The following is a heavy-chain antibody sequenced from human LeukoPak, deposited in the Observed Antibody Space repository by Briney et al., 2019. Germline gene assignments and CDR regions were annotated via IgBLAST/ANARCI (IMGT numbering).Heavy chain of an antibody. CDR3: ARAPRVGATNGPFDY. V-gene: IGHV1-69*05. CDR2: IIPIFGTA. CDR1: GGTFSSYA. Sequence: SVKVSCKASGGTFSSYAISWVRQAPGQGLEWKGGIIPIFGTANYAQKFQGRVTITTDESTSTAYMELSSLRSEDTAVYYCARAPRVGATNGPFDYWGQGTLVTVSS. D-gene: IGHD1-26*01. J-gene: IGHJ4*02.